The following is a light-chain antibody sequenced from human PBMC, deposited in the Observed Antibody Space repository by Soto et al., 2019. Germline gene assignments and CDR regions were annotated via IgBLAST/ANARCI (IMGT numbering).Light chain of an antibody. Sequence: IVLTQSPGTPSLSPGERATLSCRASQSVSSSYLVWYQQRPGQPPRLLIYGTSTRAAGISDRFSGSGSGTDFTLTIYRLEHGDSAVYYCQQYGTSALTFGGGTKVEIK. V-gene: IGKV3-20*01. CDR3: QQYGTSALT. J-gene: IGKJ4*01. CDR2: GTS. CDR1: QSVSSSY.